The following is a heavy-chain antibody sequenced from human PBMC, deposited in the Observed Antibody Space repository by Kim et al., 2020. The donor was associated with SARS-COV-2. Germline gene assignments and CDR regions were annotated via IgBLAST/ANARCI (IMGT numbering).Heavy chain of an antibody. D-gene: IGHD6-19*01. V-gene: IGHV3-33*01. CDR1: GFTFSSYG. J-gene: IGHJ4*02. CDR3: ARDRVDISGWYYFDY. CDR2: IWFEGSIK. Sequence: GGSLRLSCAASGFTFSSYGMHWVRQAPGKGLEWVAVIWFEGSIKYYGDSVKGRFTISRDNSKNTLYLQMNSLRAEDTAVYYCARDRVDISGWYYFDYWGQGTLVTVSS.